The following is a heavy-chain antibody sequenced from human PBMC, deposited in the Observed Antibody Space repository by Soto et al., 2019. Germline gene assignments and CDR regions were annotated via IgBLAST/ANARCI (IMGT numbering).Heavy chain of an antibody. J-gene: IGHJ5*02. D-gene: IGHD2-8*02. CDR2: VYHDGTA. CDR3: AIKGYCSGGECYVGWFDP. CDR1: GDSVNSAGYY. V-gene: IGHV4-31*03. Sequence: QAQLKESGPGLVRPSETLSLTCTVSGDSVNSAGYYWRWIRQLPEKGLEWIGYVYHDGTAYYNPSLESRASVTVDTSKNQFSLGLTSVTAAATAVYYCAIKGYCSGGECYVGWFDPWGQGTLVTVSS.